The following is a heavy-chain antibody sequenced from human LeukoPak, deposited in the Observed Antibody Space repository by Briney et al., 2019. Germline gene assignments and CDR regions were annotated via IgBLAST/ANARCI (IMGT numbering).Heavy chain of an antibody. CDR2: IYYSGST. CDR1: GDSISSYY. Sequence: SETLSLTCTVSGDSISSYYWSWIRQPPGKGLEWIGYIYYSGSTNYNPSLKSRVTISVDTSKNQFSLKLSSVTAADTAVYYCAAGMGESRWYPFDYWGQGTLVTVSS. V-gene: IGHV4-59*01. J-gene: IGHJ4*02. CDR3: AAGMGESRWYPFDY. D-gene: IGHD4-23*01.